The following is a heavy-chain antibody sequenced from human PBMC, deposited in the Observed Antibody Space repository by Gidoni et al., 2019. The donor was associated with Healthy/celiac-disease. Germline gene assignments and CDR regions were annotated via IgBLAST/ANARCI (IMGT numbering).Heavy chain of an antibody. V-gene: IGHV5-51*01. CDR3: GRQGQQLWATQEYYYYGMDV. D-gene: IGHD5-18*01. J-gene: IGHJ6*02. CDR1: GYSFTSYW. Sequence: GAEVKKPGESLKISCKGSGYSFTSYWIGWVRQMPGKGLEWMWIIYPGDSDTRYSPSFQGQVTSAADKSISTAYLQWSSLKASDTAMYYCGRQGQQLWATQEYYYYGMDVWGQGTTVTVSS. CDR2: IYPGDSDT.